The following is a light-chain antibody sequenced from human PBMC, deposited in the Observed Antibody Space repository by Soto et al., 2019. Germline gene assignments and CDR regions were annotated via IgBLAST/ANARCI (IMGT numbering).Light chain of an antibody. CDR2: DVS. CDR3: ISYTSSSNYV. V-gene: IGLV2-14*01. J-gene: IGLJ1*01. Sequence: QSALTQPASVSGSPGQSITISCTGTSSDVGGYNYVSWYQQHPGKAPKLMIYDVSNRPSGVSNRFSGSKSGNTASLTISGLQAEDEAEYYCISYTSSSNYVFGTGTKLTVL. CDR1: SSDVGGYNY.